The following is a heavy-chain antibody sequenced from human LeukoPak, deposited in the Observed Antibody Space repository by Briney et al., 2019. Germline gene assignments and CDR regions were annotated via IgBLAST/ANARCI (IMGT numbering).Heavy chain of an antibody. CDR3: ARERYSSGWYNHYFDY. Sequence: SQTLSLTCTVSGGSISSGDYYWSWIRQPPGKGLEWIGYIYYSGSTYYNPSLKSRVTISVDTSKNQFSLKLSSVTAADTAVYYRARERYSSGWYNHYFDYWGQGTLVTVSS. V-gene: IGHV4-30-4*08. J-gene: IGHJ4*02. CDR2: IYYSGST. CDR1: GGSISSGDYY. D-gene: IGHD6-19*01.